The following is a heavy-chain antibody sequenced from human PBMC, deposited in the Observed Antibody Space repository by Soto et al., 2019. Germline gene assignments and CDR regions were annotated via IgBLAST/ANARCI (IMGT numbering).Heavy chain of an antibody. Sequence: GGSLRLSCAASGFTFSSYGMHWVRQAPGKGLEWVAVIWYDGSNKYYADSVKGRFTISRDNSKNTLYLQMNSLRAEDTAVYYCARDHRLLEWLPTGWGQGTLVTVSS. CDR2: IWYDGSNK. D-gene: IGHD3-3*01. J-gene: IGHJ4*02. V-gene: IGHV3-33*01. CDR1: GFTFSSYG. CDR3: ARDHRLLEWLPTG.